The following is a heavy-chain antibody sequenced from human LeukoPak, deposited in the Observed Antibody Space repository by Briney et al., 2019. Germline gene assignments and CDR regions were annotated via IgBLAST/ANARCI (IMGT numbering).Heavy chain of an antibody. CDR3: AKDLWHLVRMIDH. D-gene: IGHD6-6*01. CDR2: ISATGAST. J-gene: IGHJ4*02. Sequence: GGSLRLSCEGSGFIFSKYAMNWVRQAPGKGLEWVSAISATGASTYYIDSVKGRFTISRDNSSNTLYLQMNSLRAEDTARYYCAKDLWHLVRMIDHWGQGILVIAST. CDR1: GFIFSKYA. V-gene: IGHV3-23*01.